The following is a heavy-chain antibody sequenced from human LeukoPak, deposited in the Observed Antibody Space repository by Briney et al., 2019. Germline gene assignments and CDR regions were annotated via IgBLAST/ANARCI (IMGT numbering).Heavy chain of an antibody. Sequence: GESLKISCKGSGYSFTSYWIGWVRQMPGKGLEWMGIIYSGDSDTRYSPSFQGQVTISADKSISTAYLQWSSLKASDTAMYYCARRYYGSGSYRGISWFDPWGQGTQVTVSS. J-gene: IGHJ5*02. D-gene: IGHD3-10*01. CDR2: IYSGDSDT. V-gene: IGHV5-51*01. CDR3: ARRYYGSGSYRGISWFDP. CDR1: GYSFTSYW.